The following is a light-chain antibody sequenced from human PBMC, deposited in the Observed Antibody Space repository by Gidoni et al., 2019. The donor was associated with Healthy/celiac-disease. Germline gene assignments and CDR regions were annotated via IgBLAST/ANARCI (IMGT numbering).Light chain of an antibody. Sequence: DIQLIQSPSSLSASVGDRDTITCQASQDISNHLNWYQQKPGKAPKLLIYVASNLERGVPSRFSGSGSGTDFTLTISSLQPEDIATYYCQQYYNPPLTFGGGTKVEIK. V-gene: IGKV1-33*01. CDR3: QQYYNPPLT. CDR2: VAS. CDR1: QDISNH. J-gene: IGKJ4*01.